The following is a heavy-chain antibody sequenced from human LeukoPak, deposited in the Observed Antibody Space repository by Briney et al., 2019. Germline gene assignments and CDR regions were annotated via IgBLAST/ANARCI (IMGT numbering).Heavy chain of an antibody. J-gene: IGHJ4*02. V-gene: IGHV3-30*18. Sequence: GGCLRLSCAASGFTFSSYGMHWVRQAPGKGLEWVAAMSYDGSNKHYVDSVKGRFTISRDNSKNTLYLQMNSLRGEDTAVYYCAKDSYYDSGSLDYWGQGTLVTVSS. CDR2: MSYDGSNK. CDR3: AKDSYYDSGSLDY. D-gene: IGHD3-10*01. CDR1: GFTFSSYG.